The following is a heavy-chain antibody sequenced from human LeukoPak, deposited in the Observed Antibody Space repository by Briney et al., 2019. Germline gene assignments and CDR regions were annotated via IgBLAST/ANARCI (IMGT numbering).Heavy chain of an antibody. V-gene: IGHV3-53*01. Sequence: GGSLRLSCAASGFTVSSNYMSWVRQAPGKGLEWVSVIYSGGSTYYADSVKGRFTISRDNSKNTLYLQMNSLRAEDTAVYYCAKDSTIFGVVIITYFDYWGQGTLVTVSS. D-gene: IGHD3-3*01. J-gene: IGHJ4*02. CDR1: GFTVSSNY. CDR3: AKDSTIFGVVIITYFDY. CDR2: IYSGGST.